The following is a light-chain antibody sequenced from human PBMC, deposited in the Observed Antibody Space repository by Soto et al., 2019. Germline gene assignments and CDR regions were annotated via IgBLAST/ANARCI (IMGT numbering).Light chain of an antibody. J-gene: IGLJ1*01. CDR3: AAWDGSLRGYV. CDR1: SSNIGSNT. CDR2: SNN. Sequence: VLTQPPSTSGTPGQRVTISCSGSSSNIGSNTVNWYQHLPGTAPKLLIYSNNQRPSGVPDRFSGSKSGTSASLAVSGLQSEDEADYYCAAWDGSLRGYVFGTGTKVTVL. V-gene: IGLV1-44*01.